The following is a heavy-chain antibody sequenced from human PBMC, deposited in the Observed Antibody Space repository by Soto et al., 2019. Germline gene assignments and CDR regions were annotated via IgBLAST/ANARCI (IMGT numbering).Heavy chain of an antibody. CDR3: AKDHGWGLFDY. CDR2: ISYDGSNK. Sequence: GGSLRLSCAASGFTFSSYGMHWVRQAPGKGLEWVAVISYDGSNKYDADSVKGRFTISRDNSKNTLYLQMNSLRAEDTAVYYCAKDHGWGLFDYWGQGTLVTVSS. J-gene: IGHJ4*02. D-gene: IGHD2-21*02. V-gene: IGHV3-30*18. CDR1: GFTFSSYG.